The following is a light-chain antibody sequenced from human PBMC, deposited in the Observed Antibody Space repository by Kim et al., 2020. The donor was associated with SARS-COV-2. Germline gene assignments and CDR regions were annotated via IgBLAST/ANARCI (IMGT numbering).Light chain of an antibody. CDR3: QQYGSSLTWT. V-gene: IGKV3-20*01. J-gene: IGKJ1*01. CDR1: QSVSSSY. Sequence: PGERATHSCRASQSVSSSYVAWYQQKPGQAPRLLIYGASSRATGIPDRFSGSGSGTDFTLTISRLEPEDFAVYYCQQYGSSLTWTFGQGTKVDIK. CDR2: GAS.